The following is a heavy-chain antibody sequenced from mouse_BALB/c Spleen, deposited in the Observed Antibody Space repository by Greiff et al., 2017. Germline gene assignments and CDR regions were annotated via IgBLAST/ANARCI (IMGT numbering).Heavy chain of an antibody. V-gene: IGHV3-2*02. Sequence: EVKLVESGPGLVKPSQSLSLTCTVTGYSITSDYAWNWIRQFPGNKLEWMGYISYSGSTSYNPSLKSRISITRDTSKNQFFLQLNSVTTEDTATYYCARNYDYDVYAMDYWGQGTSVTVSS. CDR2: ISYSGST. CDR3: ARNYDYDVYAMDY. CDR1: GYSITSDYA. D-gene: IGHD2-4*01. J-gene: IGHJ4*01.